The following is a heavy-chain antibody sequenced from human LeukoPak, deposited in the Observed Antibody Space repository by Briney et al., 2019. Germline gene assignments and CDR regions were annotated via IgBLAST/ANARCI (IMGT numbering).Heavy chain of an antibody. V-gene: IGHV3-74*01. CDR3: VRASYGGDLPPR. CDR1: GFTFSNFW. Sequence: PGGSLRLSCAASGFTFSNFWMHWVRQVPGKGLVWVSRINSDGSSTVHADSVKGRFTISRDNAKNTLYLQMTSLRAEDTAVYYCVRASYGGDLPPRWGQGTLVTVSS. D-gene: IGHD3-16*01. CDR2: INSDGSST. J-gene: IGHJ4*02.